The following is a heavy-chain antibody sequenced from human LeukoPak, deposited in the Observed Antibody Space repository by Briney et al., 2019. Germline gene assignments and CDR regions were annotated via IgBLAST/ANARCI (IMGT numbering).Heavy chain of an antibody. CDR1: GGSLSGYY. Sequence: SETLSLTCAVYGGSLSGYYWSWIRQPPGKGLEWIGEIYHSGGTNYNPSLKSRVTISVDTSKNQFSLKLSSVTAADTAVYYCARRYTNYAPLDYWGQGTLVTVSS. J-gene: IGHJ4*02. CDR3: ARRYTNYAPLDY. CDR2: IYHSGGT. D-gene: IGHD1-1*01. V-gene: IGHV4-34*01.